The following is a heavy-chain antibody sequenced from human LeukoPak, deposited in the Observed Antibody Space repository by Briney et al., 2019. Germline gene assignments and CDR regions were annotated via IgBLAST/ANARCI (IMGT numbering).Heavy chain of an antibody. CDR1: GGTFSSYA. CDR3: ARGRSIIAPFDY. V-gene: IGHV1-69*01. J-gene: IGHJ4*02. D-gene: IGHD2-21*01. CDR2: IIPIFGTA. Sequence: SVKVSCKASGGTFSSYAISWVRQAPGQGLEWMGGIIPIFGTANYAQKLQGRVTITADESTSTAYMELSSLRSEDTAVYYCARGRSIIAPFDYWGQGTLVTVSS.